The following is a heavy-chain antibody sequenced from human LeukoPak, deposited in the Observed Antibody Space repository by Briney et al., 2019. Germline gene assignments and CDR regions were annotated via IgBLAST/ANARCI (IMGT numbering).Heavy chain of an antibody. D-gene: IGHD5-12*01. CDR3: ARRGYSGLAMDV. CDR1: GSSISSYY. Sequence: SETLSLTCTVSGSSISSYYWIWIRQPPGKGLEWIGYIYNSGSTNYNPSLKSRVTISVDTSKNQFSLKLSSVTAADTAVYYCARRGYSGLAMDVWGQGTTVTVSS. V-gene: IGHV4-4*09. CDR2: IYNSGST. J-gene: IGHJ6*02.